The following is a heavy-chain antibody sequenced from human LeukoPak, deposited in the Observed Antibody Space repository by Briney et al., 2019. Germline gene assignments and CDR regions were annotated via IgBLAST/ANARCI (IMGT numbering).Heavy chain of an antibody. J-gene: IGHJ4*02. CDR1: GGSISSYY. Sequence: SETLSLTCTVSGGSISSYYWSWIRQPPGKGLEWIGYIYYSGSTSYNPSLKSRVTISVDTSKNQFSLKLSSVTAADTAIYYCARVVGYLLLYGGFYYFDYWGQGTLVTVSS. D-gene: IGHD2-2*02. CDR3: ARVVGYLLLYGGFYYFDY. CDR2: IYYSGST. V-gene: IGHV4-59*01.